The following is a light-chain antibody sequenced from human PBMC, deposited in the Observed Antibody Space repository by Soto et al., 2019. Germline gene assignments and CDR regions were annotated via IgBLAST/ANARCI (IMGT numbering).Light chain of an antibody. CDR1: SSDVGGYNY. V-gene: IGLV2-14*01. J-gene: IGLJ1*01. Sequence: QSVLTQPASVSGSPGQSITISCTGTSSDVGGYNYVPWYQQHPGKAPELMIYEISNRPSGVSDRFSGSKSGNTASLIIFGLQAEDEADYYCSSYTSSSAPYVFGTGTKVTVL. CDR2: EIS. CDR3: SSYTSSSAPYV.